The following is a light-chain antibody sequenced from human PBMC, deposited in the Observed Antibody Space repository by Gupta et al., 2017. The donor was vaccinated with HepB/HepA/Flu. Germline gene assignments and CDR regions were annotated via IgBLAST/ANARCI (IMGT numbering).Light chain of an antibody. J-gene: IGKJ1*01. CDR1: QSVNYW. Sequence: LQMTQSPSTLSASVGDRVTITCRASQSVNYWLAWFQKKPGTAPKVLISKASILESGVPSRFSGSGSGTEFTLTISSLQPDDFATYYCQHYYPYSWTFGQGTKVELK. CDR2: KAS. V-gene: IGKV1-5*03. CDR3: QHYYPYSWT.